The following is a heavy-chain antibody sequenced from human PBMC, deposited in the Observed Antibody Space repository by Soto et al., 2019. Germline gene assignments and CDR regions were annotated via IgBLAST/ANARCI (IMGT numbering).Heavy chain of an antibody. Sequence: EVQLLESGGGLVQPGGSLRLSCAASGFTISTYAMTWVRQAPGKGLECVSGVTGSGGQIHYADSVKGRFTISKDNSKNTLYLQLSSLRDEDTALYYCAKDAVYKDGLWLMDSSGQGTLVTASS. V-gene: IGHV3-23*01. D-gene: IGHD2-21*01. CDR1: GFTISTYA. J-gene: IGHJ5*02. CDR2: VTGSGGQI. CDR3: AKDAVYKDGLWLMDS.